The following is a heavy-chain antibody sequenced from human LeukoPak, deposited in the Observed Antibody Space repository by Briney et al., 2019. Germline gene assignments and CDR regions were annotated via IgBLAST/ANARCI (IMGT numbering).Heavy chain of an antibody. D-gene: IGHD1-1*01. V-gene: IGHV4-34*01. Sequence: SETLSLTCAVYSGSFSGYYWSWILRTPGKGLEWIGEIDHSGSTNYNPSLKSRVIISADTSKNQFSLNLSSVTAADTAVYYCVVEYYNYDMDVWGQGTTVTVSS. CDR3: VVEYYNYDMDV. J-gene: IGHJ6*02. CDR1: SGSFSGYY. CDR2: IDHSGST.